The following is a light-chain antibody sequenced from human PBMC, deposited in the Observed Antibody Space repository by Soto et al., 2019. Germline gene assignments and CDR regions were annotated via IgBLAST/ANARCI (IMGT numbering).Light chain of an antibody. Sequence: EIVLTQSPGTLSLSAGERATLSCRASQSVTSNYLAWYQQKPGQAPRLLISGASSRATGIPDRFSGSGSGTDFTLTISRLEPEDFAVYYCQQYSTSPRTFGRWTKVEIK. CDR2: GAS. CDR1: QSVTSNY. J-gene: IGKJ1*01. CDR3: QQYSTSPRT. V-gene: IGKV3-20*01.